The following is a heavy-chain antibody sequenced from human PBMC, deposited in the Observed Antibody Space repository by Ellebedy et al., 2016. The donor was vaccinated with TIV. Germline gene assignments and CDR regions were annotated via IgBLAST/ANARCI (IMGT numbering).Heavy chain of an antibody. V-gene: IGHV4-39*07. D-gene: IGHD6-19*01. Sequence: MPSETLSLTCTVSGGSIRRSSYYWSWIRQPPGKGLEWIGSAYYSGATSYNPSLKSRVTVSVDSSKKLFSLNLSSVTAADTAVYYCGVGGGIAVADSWGQGTLVTVSS. CDR3: GVGGGIAVADS. CDR2: AYYSGAT. CDR1: GGSIRRSSYY. J-gene: IGHJ4*02.